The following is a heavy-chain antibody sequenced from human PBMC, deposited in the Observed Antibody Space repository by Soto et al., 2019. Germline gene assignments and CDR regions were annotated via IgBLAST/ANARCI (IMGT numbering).Heavy chain of an antibody. CDR1: GFTFSNSG. J-gene: IGHJ6*02. Sequence: EVQLLESGGDLVQPGGSLRFVCAASGFTFSNSGMRWVRQAPGQGLEWVSSIGPSGNTYYSDAVKGRFTISRDISKNTLFLQMDSLRAEDTATYYCAKLLHNSYYNVMDVWGQGTTVTVSS. CDR3: AKLLHNSYYNVMDV. V-gene: IGHV3-23*01. CDR2: IGPSGNT. D-gene: IGHD4-4*01.